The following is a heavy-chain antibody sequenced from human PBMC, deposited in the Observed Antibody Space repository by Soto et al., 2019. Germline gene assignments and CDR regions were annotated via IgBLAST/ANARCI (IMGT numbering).Heavy chain of an antibody. V-gene: IGHV4-59*01. D-gene: IGHD2-2*01. CDR1: GGSISRYY. Sequence: PSETLSLTCTVSGGSISRYYWSWIRQPPGKGLEWIGYMYNTGSTVYNPPFKSRVTISVDTSKNQFSLKLNSVTAADTAVYYCARGYCISTSCAVLYYYYYGMDVWGQGTTVTVSS. J-gene: IGHJ6*02. CDR2: MYNTGST. CDR3: ARGYCISTSCAVLYYYYYGMDV.